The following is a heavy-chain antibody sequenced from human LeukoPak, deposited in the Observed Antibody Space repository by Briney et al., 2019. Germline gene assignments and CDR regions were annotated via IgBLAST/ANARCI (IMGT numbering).Heavy chain of an antibody. CDR2: IYGSGST. CDR1: GGSINTYY. J-gene: IGHJ6*02. CDR3: ARGVTGTKRGYGLEV. V-gene: IGHV4-4*07. Sequence: PSETLSLTCTVSGGSINTYYWSWLRQPAGKGLEWIGRIYGSGSTNYNPSLKSRVTMSVDTSKNQFSLDLTSLTAADTAVYYCARGVTGTKRGYGLEVWGQGTTVTVSS. D-gene: IGHD6-19*01.